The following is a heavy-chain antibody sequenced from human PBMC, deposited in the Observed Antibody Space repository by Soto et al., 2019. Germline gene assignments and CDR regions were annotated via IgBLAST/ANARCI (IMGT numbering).Heavy chain of an antibody. Sequence: QLHLQESDPGRVKPSETLSLTCSVSGGSVTSTDYYWGWNRQPPGKGLEWIGRIYNGGGAYYQPSLRSRLPLSVDTSTTQSTLKLRSVTATDTAVYYCTRQGYSHGRPYPPSVFGGQGTLVTVSA. J-gene: IGHJ4*02. V-gene: IGHV4-39*01. D-gene: IGHD3-22*01. CDR1: GGSVTSTDYY. CDR3: TRQGYSHGRPYPPSVF. CDR2: IYNGGGA.